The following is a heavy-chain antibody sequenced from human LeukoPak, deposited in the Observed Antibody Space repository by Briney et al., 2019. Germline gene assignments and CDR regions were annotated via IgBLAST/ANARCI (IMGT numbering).Heavy chain of an antibody. CDR2: ISGSGGST. CDR1: GFTFSSYA. V-gene: IGHV3-23*01. CDR3: AKDGIRGYSYGYSYFDS. J-gene: IGHJ4*02. D-gene: IGHD5-18*01. Sequence: QSGGSLRLSCAASGFTFSSYAMSWVRQAPGRELEWVSAISGSGGSTYYADSVKGRFTISRDNSKTTLYLQMNSLRDEDTAVYYCAKDGIRGYSYGYSYFDSWGQGTLVTVSS.